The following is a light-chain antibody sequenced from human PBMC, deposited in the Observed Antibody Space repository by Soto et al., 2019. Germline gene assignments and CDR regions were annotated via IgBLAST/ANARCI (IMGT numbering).Light chain of an antibody. CDR3: SSYTTSTTIYV. J-gene: IGLJ1*01. V-gene: IGLV2-14*01. CDR1: SSNVGGYNF. Sequence: QSALTQPASVSGSPGQSITISCTGTSSNVGGYNFVSWCQQHPGKAPKLLIYEVTNRPSGVSDRFSGSKSGNTASLTISGLQAEDEADYYCSSYTTSTTIYVFGTGTKSPS. CDR2: EVT.